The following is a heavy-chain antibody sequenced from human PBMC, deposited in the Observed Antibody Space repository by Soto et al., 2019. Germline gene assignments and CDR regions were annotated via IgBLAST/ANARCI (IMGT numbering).Heavy chain of an antibody. CDR3: AREFSSSSDYYYYGMDV. D-gene: IGHD6-6*01. Sequence: GASVKVSCKASGYTFTGYYMHWVRQAPGQELEWMGWINPNSGGTNYAQKFQGWVTMTRDTSISTAYMELSRLRSDDTAVYYCAREFSSSSDYYYYGMDVWGQGTTVTVSS. CDR2: INPNSGGT. J-gene: IGHJ6*02. V-gene: IGHV1-2*04. CDR1: GYTFTGYY.